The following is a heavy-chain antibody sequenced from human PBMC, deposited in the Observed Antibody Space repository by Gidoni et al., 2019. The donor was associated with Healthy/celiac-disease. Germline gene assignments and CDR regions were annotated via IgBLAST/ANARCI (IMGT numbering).Heavy chain of an antibody. CDR1: GGSISSGGYY. Sequence: QVQLQESGPGLVKPSQTLSLTCTVSGGSISSGGYYWSWIRQHPGKGLEWIGYIYYSGSTSYNPSLKIRVTISVDTSKNQFSLKLSSVTAADTAVYYCARNDYSGSPDYWGQGTLVTVSS. J-gene: IGHJ4*02. CDR2: IYYSGST. V-gene: IGHV4-31*03. CDR3: ARNDYSGSPDY. D-gene: IGHD1-26*01.